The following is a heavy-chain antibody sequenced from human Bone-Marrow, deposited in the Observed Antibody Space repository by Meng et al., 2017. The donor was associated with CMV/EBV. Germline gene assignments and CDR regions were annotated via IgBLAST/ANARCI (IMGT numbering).Heavy chain of an antibody. D-gene: IGHD1-7*01. CDR3: ARDLGTTPLFFY. CDR2: IYYSGST. CDR1: GGSFSGYY. V-gene: IGHV4-30-4*08. Sequence: SETLSLTCAVYGGSFSGYYWSWIRQPPGKGLEWIGYIYYSGSTYYNPSLKSRVTMSVDTSKNQFSLNLSSVTAADTAVYYCARDLGTTPLFFYWGQGTLVTVSS. J-gene: IGHJ4*02.